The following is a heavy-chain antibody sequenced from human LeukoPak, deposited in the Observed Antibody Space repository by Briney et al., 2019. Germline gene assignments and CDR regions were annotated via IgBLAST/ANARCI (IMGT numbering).Heavy chain of an antibody. J-gene: IGHJ4*02. D-gene: IGHD6-13*01. CDR2: IYYSGST. CDR3: ARVGSNWYYFDY. Sequence: SETLSLTCTVSGGSISRYYWSWIRQPPGKGLEWIGYIYYSGSTNYNPSLKSRVTISVDTSRNQFSLKLSSVTAADTAVYYCARVGSNWYYFDYWGQGTLVTVSS. CDR1: GGSISRYY. V-gene: IGHV4-59*01.